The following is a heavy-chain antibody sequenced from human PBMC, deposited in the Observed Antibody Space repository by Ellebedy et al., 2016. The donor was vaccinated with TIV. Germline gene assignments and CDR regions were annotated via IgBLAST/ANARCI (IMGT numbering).Heavy chain of an antibody. CDR2: ISSDSGSV. Sequence: GESLKISXAASGFTFSTYSMNWVRQAPGKGLEWVSHISSDSGSVHYAGSVKGRFTISRDNAKNSLYLEMKSLRAEDTALYYCAGYGWPANFDPWGQGTLVTVSS. CDR3: AGYGWPANFDP. CDR1: GFTFSTYS. V-gene: IGHV3-48*04. J-gene: IGHJ5*02. D-gene: IGHD6-13*01.